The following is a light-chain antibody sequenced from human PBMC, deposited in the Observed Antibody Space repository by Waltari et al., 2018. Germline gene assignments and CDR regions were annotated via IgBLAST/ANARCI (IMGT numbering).Light chain of an antibody. J-gene: IGLJ3*02. CDR3: QTWDRDSNTGV. CDR1: TLGDKF. V-gene: IGLV3-1*01. Sequence: SFELTQPPSVSVSPGQTANITCSGDTLGDKFVFWFQQGPGQSPVLVIYQDSKRPSGIPERFSGSNSGNTASLTISGAQTMDEADYYCQTWDRDSNTGVFGGGTKLTVL. CDR2: QDS.